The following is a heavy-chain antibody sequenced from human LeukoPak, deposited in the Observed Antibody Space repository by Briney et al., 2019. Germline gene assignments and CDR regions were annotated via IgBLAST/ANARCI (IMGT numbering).Heavy chain of an antibody. Sequence: GGSLRLSCAASGFTFSSYAMSWVRQAPGKGLEWVSAISGSGGSTYYADSVKGRFTISRDNAKNSLYLQMNSLRAEDTAVYYCARDLYSSGWYGHWGQGTLVTVSS. V-gene: IGHV3-23*01. D-gene: IGHD6-19*01. J-gene: IGHJ5*02. CDR3: ARDLYSSGWYGH. CDR2: ISGSGGST. CDR1: GFTFSSYA.